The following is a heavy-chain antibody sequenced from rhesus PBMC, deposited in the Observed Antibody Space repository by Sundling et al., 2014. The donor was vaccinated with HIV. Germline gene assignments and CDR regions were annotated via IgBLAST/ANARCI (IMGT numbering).Heavy chain of an antibody. V-gene: IGHV4-76*01. CDR1: GGSISAGYG. CDR3: AVNIWTGYYCYGLDS. Sequence: QVQLQESGPGLLKPSETLSLTCAVSGGSISAGYGWGWIRQPPGKGLEWIGNIYSSSGNTYYNPSLKSRVTISTDTSKNQFSLKPNSVTAADTAVYYCAVNIWTGYYCYGLDSWGQGVVVTVSS. J-gene: IGHJ6*01. D-gene: IGHD3-3*01. CDR2: IYSSSGNT.